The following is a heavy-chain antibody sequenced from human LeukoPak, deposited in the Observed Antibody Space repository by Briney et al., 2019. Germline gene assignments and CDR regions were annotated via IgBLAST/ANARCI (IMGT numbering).Heavy chain of an antibody. Sequence: GGSLRLSCTVSGFTVSSNSMSWVRQAPGKGLEWVSFIYSDNTHCSDSVKGRFTISRDNSKNTLYLQVNSLRAEDTAVYYCARRAGAYAHPYDYWGQGTLVTVSS. CDR3: ARRAGAYAHPYDY. V-gene: IGHV3-53*01. D-gene: IGHD3-16*01. CDR2: IYSDNT. J-gene: IGHJ4*02. CDR1: GFTVSSNS.